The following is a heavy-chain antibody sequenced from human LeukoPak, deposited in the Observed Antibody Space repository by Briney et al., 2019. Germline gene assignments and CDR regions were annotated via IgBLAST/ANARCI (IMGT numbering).Heavy chain of an antibody. CDR3: ARMSGVWTFDY. Sequence: GGSLRLSCAASGFTFSSYWMTWVRQAPGKGLEWVANIKQDGSEKYYVDSVKGRFTISRDNAKNSLYLQMNSLRAEDTAVYYCARMSGVWTFDYWGQGTLVTVSS. CDR1: GFTFSSYW. D-gene: IGHD5/OR15-5a*01. V-gene: IGHV3-7*01. CDR2: IKQDGSEK. J-gene: IGHJ4*02.